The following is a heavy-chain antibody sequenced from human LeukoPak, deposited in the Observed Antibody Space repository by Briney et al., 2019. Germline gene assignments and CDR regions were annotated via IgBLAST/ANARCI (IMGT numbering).Heavy chain of an antibody. J-gene: IGHJ4*02. V-gene: IGHV3-64D*06. D-gene: IGHD3-10*01. CDR2: ITSDGSSI. CDR1: RFTFSNFN. CDR3: VRGLYGLGWDY. Sequence: GGSLSLSCTASRFTFSNFNMHWVRQAQGRGLQFVSGITSDGSSIDYGDSVRGRFTISRDNSKSTLYLRMSRLRVEDTALYYCVRGLYGLGWDYWGPGTLVTVSS.